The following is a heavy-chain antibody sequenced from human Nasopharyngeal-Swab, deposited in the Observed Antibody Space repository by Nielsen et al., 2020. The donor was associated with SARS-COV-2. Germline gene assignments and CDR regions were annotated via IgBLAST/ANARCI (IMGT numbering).Heavy chain of an antibody. D-gene: IGHD4-23*01. CDR2: IYHSGRT. V-gene: IGHV4-4*02. CDR1: GGSISSSNW. CDR3: PSFLGGGYAFDI. J-gene: IGHJ3*02. Sequence: SETLSLTCAVSGGSISSSNWWSWGRQSPGKGLGWIGEIYHSGRTNYNPSLKSQVTISEDKSKNQYSLKLSSATAADTAVYYCPSFLGGGYAFDIWGQGTMVTVSS.